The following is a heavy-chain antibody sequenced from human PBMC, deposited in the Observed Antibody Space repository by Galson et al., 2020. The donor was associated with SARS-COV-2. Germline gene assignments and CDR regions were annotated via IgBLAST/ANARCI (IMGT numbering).Heavy chain of an antibody. CDR2: VSDDGIKR. CDR3: AKDFWTGFAQYYFDY. J-gene: IGHJ4*02. D-gene: IGHD3-3*01. CDR1: IFTLRHFA. V-gene: IGHV3-30*18. Sequence: GGSLRLSCTSSIFTLRHFAMHWVRQTPGKGLEWVAAVSDDGIKRNYADSVRGRFTISRDNSNNTLYLQMNSLRPEDTAVYYCAKDFWTGFAQYYFDYWGLGTRVTVSS.